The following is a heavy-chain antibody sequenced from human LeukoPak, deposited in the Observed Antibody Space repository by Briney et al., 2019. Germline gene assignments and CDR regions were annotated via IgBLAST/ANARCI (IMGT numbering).Heavy chain of an antibody. CDR2: ISGDGGST. D-gene: IGHD5-18*01. Sequence: GGSLRLSCAASGFTFDDYAMHWVRQAPGKGLEWVSLISGDGGSTYYADSVKGRFTISRDNSKNSLYLQMNSLRTEDTALCYCAKVFDTAMAQGGFDYWGQGTLVTVSS. J-gene: IGHJ4*02. V-gene: IGHV3-43*02. CDR3: AKVFDTAMAQGGFDY. CDR1: GFTFDDYA.